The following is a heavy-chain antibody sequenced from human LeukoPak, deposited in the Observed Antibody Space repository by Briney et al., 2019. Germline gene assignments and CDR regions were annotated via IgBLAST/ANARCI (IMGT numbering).Heavy chain of an antibody. D-gene: IGHD3-16*01. V-gene: IGHV3-21*05. CDR3: ARRTFGAFAI. J-gene: IGHJ3*02. Sequence: NPGGSLRLSCAASGFSFSSYSMNWVRQAPGKGLEWVSYISSSASDKYYADSVKGRFTIPRDNAKNTLYLQMNSLRAEDTAVYYCARRTFGAFAIWGQGTMVTVSS. CDR1: GFSFSSYS. CDR2: ISSSASDK.